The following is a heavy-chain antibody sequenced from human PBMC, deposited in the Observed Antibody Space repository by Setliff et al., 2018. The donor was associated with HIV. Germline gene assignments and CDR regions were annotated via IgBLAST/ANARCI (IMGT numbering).Heavy chain of an antibody. Sequence: SETLSLTCTVSGGSMSNHYWSWIRQPAGKGLELIGRIFSSERTNYNPSLKSRVTLSVDTSKDQFSLKLTSVTAADTAVYYCARERGGGYDGWFIDLWGRGTMVTVSS. J-gene: IGHJ2*01. CDR1: GGSMSNHY. V-gene: IGHV4-4*07. CDR2: IFSSERT. D-gene: IGHD5-12*01. CDR3: ARERGGGYDGWFIDL.